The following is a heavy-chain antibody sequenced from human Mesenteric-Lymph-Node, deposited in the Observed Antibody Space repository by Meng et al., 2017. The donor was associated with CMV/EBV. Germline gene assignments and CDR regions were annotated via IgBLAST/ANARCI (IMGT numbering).Heavy chain of an antibody. CDR3: ARDPIAARQGDAFDI. D-gene: IGHD6-6*01. V-gene: IGHV4-61*01. Sequence: SETLSLTCSVSGGSVTSDSYHWNWIRQPPGKGLEWIGQTVYGGSTDYDPSLKSRLTISVDTSKNQFSLNLNSVTAADTAVYYCARDPIAARQGDAFDIWGQGTMVTVSS. CDR2: TVYGGST. CDR1: GGSVTSDSYH. J-gene: IGHJ3*02.